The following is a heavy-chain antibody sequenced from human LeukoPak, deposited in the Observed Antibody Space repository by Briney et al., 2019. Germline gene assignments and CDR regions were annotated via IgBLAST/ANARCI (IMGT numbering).Heavy chain of an antibody. J-gene: IGHJ4*02. CDR2: MNPNSGNT. Sequence: ASVKVSCKASGYTFTSYDINWVRQATGQGLEWMGWMNPNSGNTGYAQKFQGRVTMTRNTSISTAYMELSSLRSEDTAVYYCARRQVSSGWYWLVRSGFDYWGQGTLVTVSS. CDR1: GYTFTSYD. V-gene: IGHV1-8*01. CDR3: ARRQVSSGWYWLVRSGFDY. D-gene: IGHD6-19*01.